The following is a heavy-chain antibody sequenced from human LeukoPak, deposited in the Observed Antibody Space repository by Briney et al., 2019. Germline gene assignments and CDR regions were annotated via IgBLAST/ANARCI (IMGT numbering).Heavy chain of an antibody. CDR1: GGSFSGYY. CDR3: ARGPTIFGLDY. V-gene: IGHV4-34*01. J-gene: IGHJ4*02. D-gene: IGHD3-3*01. Sequence: SGTLSLTCAVYGGSFSGYYWSWIRQPPGKGLEWIGEINHSGSTNYNPSLKSRVTISVDTSKNQFSLKLSSVTAADTAVYYCARGPTIFGLDYWGQGTLVTVSS. CDR2: INHSGST.